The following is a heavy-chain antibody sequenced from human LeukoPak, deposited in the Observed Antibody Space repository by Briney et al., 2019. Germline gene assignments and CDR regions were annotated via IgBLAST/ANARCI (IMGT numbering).Heavy chain of an antibody. CDR3: TTEDYGDYVPDY. CDR1: GFTFSKAW. Sequence: PGGSLRLSCAASGFTFSKAWMSWVRQAPGQGLEWVGQIKSKNDGGTTDYAAPVKGRFTISRDDSKNSLYLLMNSLQTEDTAVYYCTTEDYGDYVPDYWGEGTLVTVSS. D-gene: IGHD4-17*01. V-gene: IGHV3-15*01. J-gene: IGHJ4*02. CDR2: IKSKNDGGTT.